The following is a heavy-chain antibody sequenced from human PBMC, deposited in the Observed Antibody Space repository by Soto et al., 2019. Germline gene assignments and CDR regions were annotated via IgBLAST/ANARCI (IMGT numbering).Heavy chain of an antibody. D-gene: IGHD3-22*01. CDR2: IIPIFGTA. J-gene: IGHJ3*02. V-gene: IGHV1-69*01. CDR3: ARAYYYDSSGYLDAFDI. Sequence: QVQLVQSGAEVKKPGSSVKVSCKASGGTFSSYAISWVRQAPGQGLEWMGGIIPIFGTANYAQKFQGRVTITADESTSTAYMELSSLRSEDTAVYYCARAYYYDSSGYLDAFDIWGQGTMVNVSS. CDR1: GGTFSSYA.